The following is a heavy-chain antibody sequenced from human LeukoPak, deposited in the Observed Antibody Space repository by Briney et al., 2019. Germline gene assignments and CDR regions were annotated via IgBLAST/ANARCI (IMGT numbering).Heavy chain of an antibody. CDR2: INWNGGST. CDR1: GFTFDDYG. J-gene: IGHJ6*03. V-gene: IGHV3-20*01. Sequence: GGSLRLSCAASGFTFDDYGMSWVRQAPGKGLEWVSGINWNGGSTGYADSVKGRFTISRDNAKSSLYLQMNSLRAEDTALYHCARVYYYYYYMDVWGKGTTVTISS. CDR3: ARVYYYYYYMDV.